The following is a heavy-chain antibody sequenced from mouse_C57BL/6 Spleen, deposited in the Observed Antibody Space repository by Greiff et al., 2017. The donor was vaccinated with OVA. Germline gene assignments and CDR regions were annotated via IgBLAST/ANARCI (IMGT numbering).Heavy chain of an antibody. D-gene: IGHD2-3*01. J-gene: IGHJ1*03. CDR3: ARDDGYYGYFDV. Sequence: QVQLQQPGAELVRPGSSVKLSCKASGYTFTSYWMHWVKQRPIQGLEWIGNIDPSDSETHYNQKFKDKATLTVDKSSSTAYMQLSSLTSEDSAVYYCARDDGYYGYFDVWGTGTTVTVSS. CDR2: IDPSDSET. V-gene: IGHV1-52*01. CDR1: GYTFTSYW.